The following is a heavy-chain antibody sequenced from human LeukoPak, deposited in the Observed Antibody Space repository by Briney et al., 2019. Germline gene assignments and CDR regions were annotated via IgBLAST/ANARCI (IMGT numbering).Heavy chain of an antibody. Sequence: SETLSLTCTVSGGSISIYYWSWIRQPPGKGLEWIGYIYYSGSTNYNPSLKSRVTISVDTSKNQFSLKLSSVTAADTAVYYCARHEAGGGGGSLWGQGTLVTVSS. J-gene: IGHJ4*02. V-gene: IGHV4-59*08. CDR2: IYYSGST. CDR1: GGSISIYY. D-gene: IGHD2-15*01. CDR3: ARHEAGGGGGSL.